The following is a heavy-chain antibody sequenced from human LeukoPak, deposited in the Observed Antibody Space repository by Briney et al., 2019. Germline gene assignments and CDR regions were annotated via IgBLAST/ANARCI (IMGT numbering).Heavy chain of an antibody. CDR3: ARRTTIEWELLD. CDR2: INPTGGST. V-gene: IGHV1-46*01. J-gene: IGHJ4*02. Sequence: ASVKVSCKASGYTFTSYYMHWVRQAPGQGLEWMGLINPTGGSTGYAQKFQGRVTITRNTSISTAYMELSSLRSEDTAVYYCARRTTIEWELLDWGQGTLVTVSS. D-gene: IGHD1-26*01. CDR1: GYTFTSYY.